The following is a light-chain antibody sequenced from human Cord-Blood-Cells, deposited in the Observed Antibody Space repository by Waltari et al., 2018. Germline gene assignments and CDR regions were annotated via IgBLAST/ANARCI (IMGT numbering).Light chain of an antibody. V-gene: IGKV3-20*01. CDR2: GAS. CDR1: QSVSSSY. CDR3: QQYGSSPGT. J-gene: IGKJ1*01. Sequence: EIVLTQSPGTLSLSPGERATLSCRASQSVSSSYLAWYQQKPGQAPRRLIYGASSSATGIPDRFSGSGSGTDCTLTISRLEPEDFAVYYCQQYGSSPGTFGQGTKVEIK.